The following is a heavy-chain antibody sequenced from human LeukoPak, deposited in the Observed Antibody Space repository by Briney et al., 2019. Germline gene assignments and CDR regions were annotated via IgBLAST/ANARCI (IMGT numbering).Heavy chain of an antibody. CDR1: GGSISSGGYY. J-gene: IGHJ4*02. V-gene: IGHV4-30-2*01. CDR2: IYHSGST. Sequence: SETLSLTCTVSGGSISSGGYYWSWIRQPPGKGLEWIGYIYHSGSTYYNPSLKSRVTISVDKSKNQFSLKLSSVTAADTAVYYCARTHYYDSSGYYPFDYWGQGTLVTVSS. CDR3: ARTHYYDSSGYYPFDY. D-gene: IGHD3-22*01.